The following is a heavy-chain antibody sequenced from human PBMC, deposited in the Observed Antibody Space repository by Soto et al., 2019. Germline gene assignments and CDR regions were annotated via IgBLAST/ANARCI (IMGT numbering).Heavy chain of an antibody. V-gene: IGHV3-23*01. CDR2: ISGRGDGT. J-gene: IGHJ4*02. Sequence: PGGSLRLSCAASGFVFSNSALSWVRQAPGKGLEWVSGISGRGDGTYYADSVKGRFTISRDNSKNTLYLQMNSLRAGDTAVYYCAKEEDYWSGYAVYWGQGTLVTVSS. CDR1: GFVFSNSA. CDR3: AKEEDYWSGYAVY. D-gene: IGHD3-3*01.